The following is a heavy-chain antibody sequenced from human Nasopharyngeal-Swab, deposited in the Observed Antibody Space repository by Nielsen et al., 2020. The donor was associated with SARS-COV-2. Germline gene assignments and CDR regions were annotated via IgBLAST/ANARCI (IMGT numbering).Heavy chain of an antibody. J-gene: IGHJ6*02. CDR3: AKGGSAEWLAFSYYGMDV. Sequence: GGSLRLSCAASGFTFSSYAMSWVRQVPGKGLEWVSAISGSGGSTYYADSVKGRFTISRDNSKNTLYLQMNSLRAEDTAVYYCAKGGSAEWLAFSYYGMDVWGQGTTVTVSS. D-gene: IGHD6-19*01. CDR2: ISGSGGST. CDR1: GFTFSSYA. V-gene: IGHV3-23*01.